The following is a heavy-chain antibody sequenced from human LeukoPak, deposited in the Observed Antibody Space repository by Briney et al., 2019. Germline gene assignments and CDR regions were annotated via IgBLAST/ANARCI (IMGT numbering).Heavy chain of an antibody. J-gene: IGHJ3*02. D-gene: IGHD3-3*02. V-gene: IGHV1-69*13. CDR1: GGTFSSYA. CDR3: ATPRRHFRAFDI. CDR2: IIPIFGTA. Sequence: SVKVSCKASGGTFSSYAISWVRQAPGQGLEWMGGIIPIFGTANYAQKFQGRVTITADESTSTAYMELSSLRSEDTAVYYCATPRRHFRAFDIWGQGTMVTVSS.